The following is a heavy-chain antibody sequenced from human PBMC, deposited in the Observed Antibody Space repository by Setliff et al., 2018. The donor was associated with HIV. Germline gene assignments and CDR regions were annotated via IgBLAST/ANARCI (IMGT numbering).Heavy chain of an antibody. CDR3: ARSPGRGLAASIAPFFDY. Sequence: SETLSLTCTVSGGSINSGNNYWSWIRQHPGKGLEWIGFIYYSGTTYYNPSLKSRVTISVDTSKNQFSLKLSSVTAADTAVYYCARSPGRGLAASIAPFFDYWGQGTLVTVSS. V-gene: IGHV4-31*03. D-gene: IGHD6-6*01. CDR1: GGSINSGNNY. CDR2: IYYSGTT. J-gene: IGHJ4*02.